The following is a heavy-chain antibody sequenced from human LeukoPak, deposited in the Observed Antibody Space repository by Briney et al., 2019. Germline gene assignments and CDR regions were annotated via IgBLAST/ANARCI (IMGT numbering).Heavy chain of an antibody. CDR3: ARRPKMSGSDGDTWLDP. Sequence: SETLSLTCTVSGGSITSYYWSWIRQPPGKGLEWIGYIYYSGNTNYNPSLKSRVTISLDTSKNQFSLKLSSVTAADAAVYYCARRPKMSGSDGDTWLDPWGQGKLVTVSS. V-gene: IGHV4-59*08. J-gene: IGHJ5*02. CDR2: IYYSGNT. CDR1: GGSITSYY. D-gene: IGHD3-3*01.